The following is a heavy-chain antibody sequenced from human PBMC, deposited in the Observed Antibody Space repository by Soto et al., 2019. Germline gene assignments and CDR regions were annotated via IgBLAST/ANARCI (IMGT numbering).Heavy chain of an antibody. CDR1: GGSFSGYY. D-gene: IGHD3-10*01. CDR3: ARGRTGLWLGELLHRSYWYFEL. J-gene: IGHJ2*01. Sequence: QVQLQQWGAGLLKPSETLSLTCAVYGGSFSGYYWSWIRQPPGKGLEWIGEVNHSGSTNYNPSLKSRVTISVDTYKNQFSLKLSSVTAADTAVYYCARGRTGLWLGELLHRSYWYFELWGRGTLVTVSS. V-gene: IGHV4-34*01. CDR2: VNHSGST.